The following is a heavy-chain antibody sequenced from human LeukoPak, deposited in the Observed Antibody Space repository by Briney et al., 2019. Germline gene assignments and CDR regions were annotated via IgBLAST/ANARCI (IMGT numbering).Heavy chain of an antibody. CDR1: GFTFSSYS. Sequence: PGGSLRLSCAASGFTFSSYSMNWVRQAPGKGLEWVSSISSSSSYIYYADSVKGRFTTSRDNAKNSLYLQMNSLRAEDTAVYYCAKGDSSGYHNWFDPWGQGTLVTVSS. J-gene: IGHJ5*02. CDR3: AKGDSSGYHNWFDP. V-gene: IGHV3-21*01. CDR2: ISSSSSYI. D-gene: IGHD3-22*01.